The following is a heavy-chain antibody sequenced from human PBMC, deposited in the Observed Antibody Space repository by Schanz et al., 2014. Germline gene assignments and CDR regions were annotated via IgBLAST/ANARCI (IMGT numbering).Heavy chain of an antibody. Sequence: QVQLVQSGAEVKKPGASVRVSCKASGYTFTTYAMSWVRQAPGQGLEWVGWISVYTGNTKYGQKVQGRVTITRDTSASTAYMELSSLRSEDTAVYYCARDRRFFDRDDLYYFDSWGQGTLVTVSS. V-gene: IGHV1-18*01. J-gene: IGHJ4*02. CDR1: GYTFTTYA. CDR2: ISVYTGNT. CDR3: ARDRRFFDRDDLYYFDS. D-gene: IGHD3-3*01.